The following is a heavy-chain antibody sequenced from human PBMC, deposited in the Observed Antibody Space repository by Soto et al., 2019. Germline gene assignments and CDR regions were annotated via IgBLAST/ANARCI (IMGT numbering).Heavy chain of an antibody. Sequence: GGSLRLSCAASGFTFNTYLMHWVRQAPGKGLVWVSRINSDGTKTTYADSVKGRFTISRDNAKNTVYLQMNSLRAEDTAVYYCTTVATNSYNWLDPWGQGTLVTVSS. J-gene: IGHJ5*02. CDR1: GFTFNTYL. D-gene: IGHD5-12*01. CDR3: TTVATNSYNWLDP. V-gene: IGHV3-74*01. CDR2: INSDGTKT.